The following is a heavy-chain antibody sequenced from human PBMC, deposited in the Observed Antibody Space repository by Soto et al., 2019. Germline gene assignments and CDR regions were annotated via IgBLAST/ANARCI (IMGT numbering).Heavy chain of an antibody. CDR1: GFSLNTYV. Sequence: QVHLVQSGAEARQPGASVNVSCMASGFSLNTYVVHWVRQAPGQGLEWMGWVNAASGNTQTSQKFQGRLTLTRDTSANTAYMELSSLRTEDTAVYFCARRPLLESHFDYWGQGTLVAVSS. J-gene: IGHJ4*02. CDR3: ARRPLLESHFDY. V-gene: IGHV1-3*01. CDR2: VNAASGNT.